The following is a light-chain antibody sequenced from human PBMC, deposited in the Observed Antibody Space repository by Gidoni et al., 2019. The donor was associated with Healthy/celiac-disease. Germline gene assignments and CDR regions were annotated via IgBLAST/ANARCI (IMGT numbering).Light chain of an antibody. CDR1: QSVSSN. J-gene: IGKJ4*01. CDR2: GAS. CDR3: QQYNNWPLT. V-gene: IGKV3-15*01. Sequence: EIVLPQSPATLSVSPGESATLSCRPSQSVSSNVAWYQQKPGQAPRLLIYGASTRATGIPARFSGRGSGTEFTLTISSLQSEDFAVYYWQQYNNWPLTFGGGTKVEIK.